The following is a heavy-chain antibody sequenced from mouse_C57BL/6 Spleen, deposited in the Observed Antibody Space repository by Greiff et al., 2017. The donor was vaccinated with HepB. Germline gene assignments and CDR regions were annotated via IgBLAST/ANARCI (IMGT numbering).Heavy chain of an antibody. Sequence: VKLMESGPGLVAPSQSLSITCTVSGFSLTSYGVHWVRQPPGKGLEWPGVIWAGGSINYNSALMSRMSISRDNSKSPVFLKMNSLQTDDTAMYYCARLEDIWGQGTTLTVSS. V-gene: IGHV2-9*02. CDR3: ARLEDI. J-gene: IGHJ2*01. CDR2: IWAGGSI. CDR1: GFSLTSYG. D-gene: IGHD1-3*01.